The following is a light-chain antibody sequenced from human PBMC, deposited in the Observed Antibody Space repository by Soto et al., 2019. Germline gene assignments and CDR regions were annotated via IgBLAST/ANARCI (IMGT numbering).Light chain of an antibody. CDR3: QQYGSSPFT. V-gene: IGKV3-20*01. CDR1: HTVSSRF. Sequence: EIVLTQSPGTLSLSPGDRATLSCRASHTVSSRFLAWYQQKPGQAPRLLISGASDRATGLPDRFTGSGSGTDFTLTINRLEPEDFAVYYCQQYGSSPFTFGPGTKVDIK. J-gene: IGKJ3*01. CDR2: GAS.